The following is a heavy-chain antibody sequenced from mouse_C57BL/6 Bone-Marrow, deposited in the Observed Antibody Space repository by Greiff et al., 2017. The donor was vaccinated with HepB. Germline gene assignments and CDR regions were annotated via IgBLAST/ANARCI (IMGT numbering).Heavy chain of an antibody. CDR3: ARALWPYFDY. CDR1: GYTFTSYG. CDR2: IYPRSGNT. D-gene: IGHD1-1*02. Sequence: QVQLQQSGAELARPGASVKLSCKASGYTFTSYGISWVKQRTGQGLEWIGEIYPRSGNTYYNAKFKGKATLTADKSSSTAYMERRSLTSEDSAVYFCARALWPYFDYWGQGTTLTVSS. J-gene: IGHJ2*01. V-gene: IGHV1-81*01.